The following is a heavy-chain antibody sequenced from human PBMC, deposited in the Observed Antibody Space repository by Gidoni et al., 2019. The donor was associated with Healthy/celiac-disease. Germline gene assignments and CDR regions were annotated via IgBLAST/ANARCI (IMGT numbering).Heavy chain of an antibody. CDR1: GFTFSNAW. Sequence: EVQLVESGGGLVKPGGSLRLSCAASGFTFSNAWMRWVRKAPGKGLEWVGRIKSKTDGGTTDYAAPVKGRFTISRDDSKNTLYLQMNSLKTEDTAVYYCTTGDCSGGSCYSPSYYYYGMDVWGQGTTVTVSS. CDR3: TTGDCSGGSCYSPSYYYYGMDV. D-gene: IGHD2-15*01. CDR2: IKSKTDGGTT. V-gene: IGHV3-15*01. J-gene: IGHJ6*02.